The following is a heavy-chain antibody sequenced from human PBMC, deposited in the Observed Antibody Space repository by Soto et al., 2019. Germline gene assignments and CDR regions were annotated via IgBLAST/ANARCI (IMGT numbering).Heavy chain of an antibody. D-gene: IGHD4-17*01. CDR3: ARAYGDYYFDS. J-gene: IGHJ4*02. V-gene: IGHV1-18*01. Sequence: QVQLVQSGAELKKPGASLKVSCKASGYTFSSYGISWVRQATGQGLEWMGWISTYKGDTHYAQKLQGRVTLTTDTSTSTAYMELRSLRYDDTAVYYCARAYGDYYFDSWGQGTLVIVSS. CDR1: GYTFSSYG. CDR2: ISTYKGDT.